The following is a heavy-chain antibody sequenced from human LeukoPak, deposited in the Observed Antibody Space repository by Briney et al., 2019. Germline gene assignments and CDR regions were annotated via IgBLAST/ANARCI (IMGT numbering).Heavy chain of an antibody. CDR1: GYTLTELS. CDR3: ARVESHYDSSGYYLVPEY. Sequence: ASVKVSCKVSGYTLTELSMHWVRQAPGQGLEWMGWISAYNGSTNYAQKLQGRVTMTTDTSTSTAYMELRSLRSDDTAVYYCARVESHYDSSGYYLVPEYWGQGTLVTVSS. CDR2: ISAYNGST. D-gene: IGHD3-22*01. J-gene: IGHJ4*02. V-gene: IGHV1-18*01.